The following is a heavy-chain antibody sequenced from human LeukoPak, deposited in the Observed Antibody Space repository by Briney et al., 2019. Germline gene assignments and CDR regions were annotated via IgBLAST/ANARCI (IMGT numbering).Heavy chain of an antibody. V-gene: IGHV4-59*11. Sequence: PSETLSLTCTVSGGSISSHYWSWIRQPPGKGLEWIGYIYYNGTTNYNPSLKSRVTISVDTSKNQFSLKLSSVTAADTAVYYCARGTSTDYYDSSQDAFDIWGQGTMVTVSS. CDR1: GGSISSHY. J-gene: IGHJ3*02. CDR2: IYYNGTT. D-gene: IGHD3-22*01. CDR3: ARGTSTDYYDSSQDAFDI.